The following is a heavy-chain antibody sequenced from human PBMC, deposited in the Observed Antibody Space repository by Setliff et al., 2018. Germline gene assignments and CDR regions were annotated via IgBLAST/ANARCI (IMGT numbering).Heavy chain of an antibody. V-gene: IGHV3-23*01. Sequence: QPGGSLRLSCAASGFTFVNYWMHWVRQAPGKGLEWVSAISGSGGSTYYADSVKGRFTISRDNSKNTLYLQMNSLRAEDTAVYYCVRDWASGDDHWGRGTLVTVSS. J-gene: IGHJ4*02. CDR1: GFTFVNYW. D-gene: IGHD3-10*01. CDR3: VRDWASGDDH. CDR2: ISGSGGST.